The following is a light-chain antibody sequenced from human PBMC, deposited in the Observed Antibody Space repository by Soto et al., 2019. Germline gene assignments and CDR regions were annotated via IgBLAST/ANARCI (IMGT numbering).Light chain of an antibody. V-gene: IGKV3-11*01. CDR3: QHRSNWPLT. CDR2: DAS. Sequence: EIVLTQSPATLSLSPGGRATLSCRASQSVSSYLAWYQQKPGQAPRLLIYDASNRATGIPARFSGSGSGTDFTLTISSLEPEEFAVYYCQHRSNWPLTFGGGTTVEIK. J-gene: IGKJ4*01. CDR1: QSVSSY.